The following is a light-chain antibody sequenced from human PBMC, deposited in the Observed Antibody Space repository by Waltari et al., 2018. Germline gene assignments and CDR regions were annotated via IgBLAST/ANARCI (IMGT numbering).Light chain of an antibody. CDR1: NIGTRS. Sequence: SYVLTQPPPLSVAPGKPARITCGGNNIGTRSVPGCQQKAGQAPVVVISYDNDRPSGIPERFPASNSGNMATLTISRVEAGDEADYYCQVWDNYSDHWVFGGGTKLTVL. CDR2: YDN. CDR3: QVWDNYSDHWV. J-gene: IGLJ3*02. V-gene: IGLV3-21*04.